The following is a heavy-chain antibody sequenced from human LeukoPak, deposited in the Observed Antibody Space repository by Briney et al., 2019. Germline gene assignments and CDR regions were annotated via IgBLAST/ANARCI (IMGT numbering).Heavy chain of an antibody. D-gene: IGHD5-18*01. CDR2: IYYSGST. CDR1: GGSISSYY. Sequence: PSETLSLTCTVSGGSISSYYWSWIRQPPGKGLEWIGYIYYSGSTNYNPSLKSRVTISVDTSKNQFSLKLSSVTAADTAVYYCASLRGYSYGSHFDYWGQGTLVTVSS. CDR3: ASLRGYSYGSHFDY. J-gene: IGHJ4*02. V-gene: IGHV4-59*01.